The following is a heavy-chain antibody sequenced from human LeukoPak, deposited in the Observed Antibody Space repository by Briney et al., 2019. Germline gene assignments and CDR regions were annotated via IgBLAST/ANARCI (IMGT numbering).Heavy chain of an antibody. CDR2: IYPGEANI. V-gene: IGHV5-51*01. CDR3: ARHITTSSTSSHFDS. D-gene: IGHD6-6*01. CDR1: GYYFTNYW. Sequence: GESLKISCKGSGYYFTNYWIAWVRQMPGKGLEWMGYIYPGEANIRYSPSFQGRVTISADRSINTAYLQWNSLRASDTAMYYCARHITTSSTSSHFDSWGQGTLVTVS. J-gene: IGHJ4*02.